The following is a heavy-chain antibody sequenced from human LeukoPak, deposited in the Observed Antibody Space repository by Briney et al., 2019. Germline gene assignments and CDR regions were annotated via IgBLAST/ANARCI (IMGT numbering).Heavy chain of an antibody. J-gene: IGHJ6*02. CDR1: GFTFSDYY. V-gene: IGHV3-11*01. Sequence: GGSLRLSRAASGFTFSDYYMSWIRQAPGKGLEWVSYISSSGSTIYYADSVKGRFTISRDNAKNSLYLQMNSLRAEDTAVYYCARDQGIAAAGPLYYYYGMDVWGQGTTVTVSS. CDR2: ISSSGSTI. D-gene: IGHD6-13*01. CDR3: ARDQGIAAAGPLYYYYGMDV.